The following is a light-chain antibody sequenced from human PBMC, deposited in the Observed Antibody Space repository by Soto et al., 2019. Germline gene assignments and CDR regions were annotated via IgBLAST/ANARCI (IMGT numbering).Light chain of an antibody. CDR3: QQYDPSPPLT. CDR2: DTS. Sequence: EIVLTQSPGTLSLSPGKRATLSCRASQSVSSKYLAWYQQKPGQPPRLLIYDTSSRATGIPDRFSGSGSGTDFTLTISRLEPEDFAVYYCQQYDPSPPLTFGGGTKVELK. CDR1: QSVSSKY. J-gene: IGKJ4*01. V-gene: IGKV3-20*01.